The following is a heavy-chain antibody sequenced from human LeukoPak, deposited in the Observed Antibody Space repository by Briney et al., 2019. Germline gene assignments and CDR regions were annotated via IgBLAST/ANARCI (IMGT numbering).Heavy chain of an antibody. Sequence: SETLSLTCAVYGGSFSGYYWSWIRQPPGKGLEWIGEINHSGSTNYNPSLKSRVTISVDTSKNQFSLKLSSVTAADTAVYYCARHPSGSYDYWGQGTLVTVSS. D-gene: IGHD1-26*01. J-gene: IGHJ4*02. CDR2: INHSGST. CDR3: ARHPSGSYDY. V-gene: IGHV4-34*01. CDR1: GGSFSGYY.